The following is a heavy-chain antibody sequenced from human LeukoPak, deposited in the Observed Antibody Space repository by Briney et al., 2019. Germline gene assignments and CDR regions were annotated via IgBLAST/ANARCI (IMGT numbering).Heavy chain of an antibody. V-gene: IGHV4-39*01. CDR2: IYYSGST. J-gene: IGHJ3*02. Sequence: SETLSLTCTVSGGSISSSSYYWGWIRQPPGKGLEWLGSIYYSGSTYYNPSLKSRVTISVDTSKNQFSLKLSSVTAADTAVYYCARSYDSSGYYWVAFDIWGQGTMVTVSS. D-gene: IGHD3-22*01. CDR1: GGSISSSSYY. CDR3: ARSYDSSGYYWVAFDI.